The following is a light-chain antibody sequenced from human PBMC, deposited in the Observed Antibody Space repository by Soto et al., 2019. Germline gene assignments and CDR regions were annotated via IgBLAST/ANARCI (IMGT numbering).Light chain of an antibody. CDR1: SSDVGDYNY. V-gene: IGLV2-11*01. Sequence: HSVLTQPRSVSGSPGQSVTISCTGTSSDVGDYNYVSWYQQHPGKAPKLMIYDVTKRPSGVPDRFSGSKSGNTASLTISGLQAEDEADYYCCSYAGSYNWVFGGGTKLTVL. J-gene: IGLJ3*02. CDR2: DVT. CDR3: CSYAGSYNWV.